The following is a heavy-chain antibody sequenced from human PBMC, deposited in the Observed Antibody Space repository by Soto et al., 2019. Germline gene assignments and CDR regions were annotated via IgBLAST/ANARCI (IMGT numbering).Heavy chain of an antibody. CDR2: IKQDGSEK. J-gene: IGHJ4*02. CDR3: ARDHRGYGSGSYYRFTSLYYFDY. Sequence: GGSLRLSCAASGFTFSSYWMSWVRQAPGKGLEWVANIKQDGSEKYYVDSVKGRFTISRDNAKNSLYLQMNSLRAEDTAVYYCARDHRGYGSGSYYRFTSLYYFDYWGQGTLVTVSS. CDR1: GFTFSSYW. V-gene: IGHV3-7*05. D-gene: IGHD3-10*01.